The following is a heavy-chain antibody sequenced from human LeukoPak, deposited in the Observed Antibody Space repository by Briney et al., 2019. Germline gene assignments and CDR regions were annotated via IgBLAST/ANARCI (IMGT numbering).Heavy chain of an antibody. J-gene: IGHJ3*02. D-gene: IGHD2-2*01. Sequence: SETLSLTCTVSGGSISSYYWSWIRQPPGKGLEWIGYIYTSGSTNYNPSLKSRVTISVETSKNQFSLKLSSVTAADTAVYYCARGARGSLVVVPAVKGGDAFDIWGQGTMVTVSS. CDR2: IYTSGST. CDR3: ARGARGSLVVVPAVKGGDAFDI. V-gene: IGHV4-4*09. CDR1: GGSISSYY.